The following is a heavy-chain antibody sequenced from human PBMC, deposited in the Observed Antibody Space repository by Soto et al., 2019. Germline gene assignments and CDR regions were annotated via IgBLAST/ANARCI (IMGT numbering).Heavy chain of an antibody. CDR2: IIPNSGTT. CDR3: ARNYDSSGYYPYYFDY. V-gene: IGHV1-2*04. J-gene: IGHJ4*02. CDR1: RGTKDCRS. Sequence: ASAEACCKESRGTKDCRSRWSVQQEKKKGLEWMGGIIPNSGTTNYAQKFQGWVTMPRDTSISTAYMELSRPRSDDTAVYYCARNYDSSGYYPYYFDYWGQGTLVTVSS. D-gene: IGHD3-22*01.